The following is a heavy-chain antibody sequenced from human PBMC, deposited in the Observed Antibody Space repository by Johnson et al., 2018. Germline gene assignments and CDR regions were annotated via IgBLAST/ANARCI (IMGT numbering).Heavy chain of an antibody. V-gene: IGHV3-66*02. J-gene: IGHJ3*02. D-gene: IGHD1-26*01. CDR1: GFTVSNNY. CDR2: IYSGGSS. Sequence: VQLVQSGGGLVQPGGSXRLSCAASGFTVSNNYMSWVRQAPGKGLEWVSIIYSGGSSYYADSVTGRFPISRDNSKNTLYLQMNSLRPEDTAVYFCARAKYAGGYLDAFDIWGQGTMVTVSS. CDR3: ARAKYAGGYLDAFDI.